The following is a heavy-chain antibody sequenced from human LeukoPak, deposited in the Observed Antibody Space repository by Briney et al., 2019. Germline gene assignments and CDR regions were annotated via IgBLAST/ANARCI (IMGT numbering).Heavy chain of an antibody. J-gene: IGHJ4*02. D-gene: IGHD2/OR15-2a*01. CDR2: ISGSGGST. Sequence: GGSLRLSCAASGFTFSSYSMSWVRQAPGKGLEWVSAISGSGGSTYYADSVKGRFTISRDNSKNTLYLQMNSLRAEDTAVYYCAKGLTPFHAHYFDYWGQGTLVTVSS. CDR3: AKGLTPFHAHYFDY. V-gene: IGHV3-23*01. CDR1: GFTFSSYS.